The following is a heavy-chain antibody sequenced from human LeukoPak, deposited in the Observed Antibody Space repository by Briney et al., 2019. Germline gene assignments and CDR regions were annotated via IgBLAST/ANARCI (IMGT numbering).Heavy chain of an antibody. J-gene: IGHJ3*02. CDR3: AKDRNYYDSSGYDAFDI. V-gene: IGHV3-7*05. CDR2: IKQDGSEE. CDR1: GFTFSSYW. Sequence: PGGSLRLSCAASGFTFSSYWMSWVRQAPGKGLEWVANIKQDGSEEVYVDSVKGRFTISRDNSKNTLYLQMNSLRAEDTAVYYCAKDRNYYDSSGYDAFDIWGQGTMVTVSS. D-gene: IGHD3-22*01.